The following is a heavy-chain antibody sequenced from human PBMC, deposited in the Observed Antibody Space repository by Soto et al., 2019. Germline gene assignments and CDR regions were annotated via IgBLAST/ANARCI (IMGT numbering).Heavy chain of an antibody. CDR2: INPNSGAT. CDR1: GYTFTAYY. CDR3: AKDVVHRAYYYNYYGMDV. V-gene: IGHV1-2*02. D-gene: IGHD2-15*01. J-gene: IGHJ6*02. Sequence: AASVNVSCKASGYTFTAYYIHWVRQAPGQGLEWMGWINPNSGATNYAQKFQGRVTMTRDTSISTAYMEVRTDDTAIYYCAKDVVHRAYYYNYYGMDVWGQGTTVTVSS.